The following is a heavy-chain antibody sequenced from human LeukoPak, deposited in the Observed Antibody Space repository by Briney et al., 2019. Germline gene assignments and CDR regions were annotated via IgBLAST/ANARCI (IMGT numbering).Heavy chain of an antibody. V-gene: IGHV4-39*01. CDR2: IYYSGST. D-gene: IGHD1-26*01. Sequence: SETLSLTCTVSGGSISSNDYYWGWIRQPPGKGLEWIGSIYYSGSTHCNPSLKSRVTISVDTSKNQCSLKLSSVTAADAAVYYCAGLLVGATRRDYWGQGTLVTVSS. CDR3: AGLLVGATRRDY. J-gene: IGHJ4*02. CDR1: GGSISSNDYY.